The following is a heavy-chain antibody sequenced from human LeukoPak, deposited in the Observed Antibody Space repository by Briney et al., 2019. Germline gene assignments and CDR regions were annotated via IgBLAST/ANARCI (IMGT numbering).Heavy chain of an antibody. CDR3: TRVSRWGDYVWGSYRTLDY. V-gene: IGHV3-49*04. CDR2: IRSKAYGGTT. Sequence: SLRLSCTASGFTFSSYSMNWVRQAPGKGLEWVGFIRSKAYGGTTEYAASVKGRFTISRHDSKSIAYLQMNSLKTEDTVVYYCTRVSRWGDYVWGSYRTLDYWGQGTLVTVSS. J-gene: IGHJ4*02. CDR1: GFTFSSYS. D-gene: IGHD3-16*02.